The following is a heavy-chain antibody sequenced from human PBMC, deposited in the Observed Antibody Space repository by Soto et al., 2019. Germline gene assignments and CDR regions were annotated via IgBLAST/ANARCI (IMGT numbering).Heavy chain of an antibody. CDR2: IYYSGST. J-gene: IGHJ4*02. CDR3: AVYDSRRYLFAY. D-gene: IGHD3-10*01. V-gene: IGHV4-59*01. Sequence: SEDLPLPRSVSGGSMSIYYWSVSRQPPGKGLEWIGYIYYSGSTNYNPSLKSRVTISVDTSKNQFSLKLSSVTAADTAVYYCAVYDSRRYLFAYCGQGSLVIVSS. CDR1: GGSMSIYY.